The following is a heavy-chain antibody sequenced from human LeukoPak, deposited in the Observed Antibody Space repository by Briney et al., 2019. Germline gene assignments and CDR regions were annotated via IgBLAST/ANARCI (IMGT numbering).Heavy chain of an antibody. CDR1: GGSFSGYY. V-gene: IGHV4-34*01. CDR2: INHSGST. Sequence: PSETLSLTCAVYGGSFSGYYWSWIRQPPGKGLEWIGEINHSGSTNYNPSLKSRVTISVDTSKNQFSLKLSSVTAADTAVYYCARSQQWLVGGIFDYGGREP. CDR3: ARSQQWLVGGIFDY. J-gene: IGHJ4*02. D-gene: IGHD6-19*01.